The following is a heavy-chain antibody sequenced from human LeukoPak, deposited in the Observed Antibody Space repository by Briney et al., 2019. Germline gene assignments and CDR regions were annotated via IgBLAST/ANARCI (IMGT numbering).Heavy chain of an antibody. V-gene: IGHV1-2*02. D-gene: IGHD6-13*01. Sequence: GASVKVSCKASGYTFTGYYMHWVRQAPGQGLEWMGWINPNSGGTNYAQKFQGRVTMTRDTSISTAYMELSRLRSDDTAVYYCARDWDSSSSDKFDYWGQGTLVTVSS. CDR3: ARDWDSSSSDKFDY. CDR1: GYTFTGYY. CDR2: INPNSGGT. J-gene: IGHJ4*02.